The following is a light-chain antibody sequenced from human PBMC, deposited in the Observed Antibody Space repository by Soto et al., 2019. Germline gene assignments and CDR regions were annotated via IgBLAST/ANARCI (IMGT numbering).Light chain of an antibody. CDR3: AAWDDSLNGYV. J-gene: IGLJ1*01. CDR2: SNN. V-gene: IGLV1-44*01. CDR1: SSNIGTNF. Sequence: QSALTQPPSASGTPGQRGTISCSGSSSNIGTNFVYWYQHLPGTAPKLLIYSNNQRPSGVPARFSGSKSGTSASLAISGLQSEDEADYYCAAWDDSLNGYVFGPGTKVTVL.